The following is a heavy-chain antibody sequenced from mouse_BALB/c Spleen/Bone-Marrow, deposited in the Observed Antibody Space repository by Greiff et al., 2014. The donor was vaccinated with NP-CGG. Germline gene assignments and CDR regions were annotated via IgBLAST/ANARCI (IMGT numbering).Heavy chain of an antibody. D-gene: IGHD2-10*02. J-gene: IGHJ4*01. CDR3: ARSYGNYDAMDF. V-gene: IGHV1-69*02. Sequence: QVQLKQSGAELVKPGAPVKLSCKASGYTFTTYWMNWVKQRPGRGLEWIGKIDPSDSESHYSQKFKDKATLTVDKSSGTAYIQLSSLTSEDSAVYFCARSYGNYDAMDFWGQGTSVTVSS. CDR2: IDPSDSES. CDR1: GYTFTTYW.